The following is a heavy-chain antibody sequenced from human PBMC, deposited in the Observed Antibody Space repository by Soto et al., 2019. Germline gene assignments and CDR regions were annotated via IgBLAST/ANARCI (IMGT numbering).Heavy chain of an antibody. CDR3: AREAMIVVVTYAFDI. D-gene: IGHD3-22*01. Sequence: PGGSVRLSCATSGFTFSSYSMNWVRQAPGKGLEWVSYISSSSSTIYYADSVKGRFTISRDNAKNSLYLQMNSLRDEDTAVYYCAREAMIVVVTYAFDIWGQGTMVTVSS. V-gene: IGHV3-48*02. CDR2: ISSSSSTI. CDR1: GFTFSSYS. J-gene: IGHJ3*02.